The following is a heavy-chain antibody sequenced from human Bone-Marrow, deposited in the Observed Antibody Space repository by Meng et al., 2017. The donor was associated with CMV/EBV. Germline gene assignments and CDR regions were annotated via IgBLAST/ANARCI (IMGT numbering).Heavy chain of an antibody. J-gene: IGHJ4*02. CDR3: ARGRGLGDY. V-gene: IGHV4-34*01. CDR1: GGSLSDHY. D-gene: IGHD3-16*01. Sequence: SETLSLTCDVHGGSLSDHYWNWIRQSPGKGLEWIGEINHSGSTNYNPSLNSRVTISVDTSKKQISLKLSSVTAADTAVYYCARGRGLGDYWGQGTLVTVSS. CDR2: INHSGST.